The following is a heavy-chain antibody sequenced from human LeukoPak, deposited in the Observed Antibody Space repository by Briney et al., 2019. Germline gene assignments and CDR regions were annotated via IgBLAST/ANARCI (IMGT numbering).Heavy chain of an antibody. D-gene: IGHD6-13*01. CDR2: SYYSGST. Sequence: SETLSLTCTGSGGSIRSYYWSWIRQPPGKGLEWIGYSYYSGSTKYNPSVKSRVTISVDTSKHQFSLKLSSVTAADTAVYYCARDRDRAAATHYGMDVWGQGTTVTVSS. J-gene: IGHJ6*02. V-gene: IGHV4-59*01. CDR1: GGSIRSYY. CDR3: ARDRDRAAATHYGMDV.